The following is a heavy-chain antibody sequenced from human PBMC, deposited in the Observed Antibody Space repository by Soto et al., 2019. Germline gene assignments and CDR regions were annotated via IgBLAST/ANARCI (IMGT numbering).Heavy chain of an antibody. CDR3: ARGDNDY. J-gene: IGHJ4*02. V-gene: IGHV1-46*01. CDR1: GYTFTNYY. CDR2: IHPDGGHT. Sequence: ASVKVSCKASGYTFTNYYVQWVRQAPGQGLEWMGVIHPDGGHTTYSQTFQDRVTMTRDTFTSTIYMELSSLRSEDTAVYHCARGDNDYWGQGTLVTVSS.